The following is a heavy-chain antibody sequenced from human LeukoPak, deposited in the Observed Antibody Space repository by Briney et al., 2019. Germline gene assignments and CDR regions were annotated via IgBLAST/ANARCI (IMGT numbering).Heavy chain of an antibody. J-gene: IGHJ4*02. CDR2: VWSDGVIK. CDR1: GFTFRNFC. Sequence: GRSLRLSCAASGFTFRNFCMHWVRQAPGKGLEWVAFVWSDGVIKNYADSVKGRFTISRDNSKNTLYLQMNNLRDEDTAVYYCAKDPPCSGGTCYGYFESWGQGTLVTVSS. V-gene: IGHV3-33*06. CDR3: AKDPPCSGGTCYGYFES. D-gene: IGHD2-15*01.